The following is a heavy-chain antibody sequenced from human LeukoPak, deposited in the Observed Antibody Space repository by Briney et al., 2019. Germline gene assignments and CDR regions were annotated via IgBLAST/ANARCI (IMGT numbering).Heavy chain of an antibody. J-gene: IGHJ4*02. CDR1: GFTVSSNY. CDR3: AKRSSYSSGYYGDY. D-gene: IGHD6-19*01. V-gene: IGHV3-23*01. CDR2: ISSDSDTI. Sequence: GGSLRLSCAASGFTVSSNYMSWVRQAPGKGLEWVSAISSDSDTIYYTDSVKGRFTVSRDNSKSTLYLQMNSLRAEDTAIYYCAKRSSYSSGYYGDYWGQGTLVTVSS.